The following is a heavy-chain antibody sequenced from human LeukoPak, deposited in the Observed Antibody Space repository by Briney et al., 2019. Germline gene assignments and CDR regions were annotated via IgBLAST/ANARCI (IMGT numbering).Heavy chain of an antibody. Sequence: SGGSLRLSCAASGFTFSNHWMYWVRQAPGKGLVWVSRINSDGRNTSYAGSVKGRFTISRDNVKKTLFLQMNSLRAEDTAVYYCACFLRGRWGQGTLVTVSS. D-gene: IGHD1-26*01. V-gene: IGHV3-74*01. CDR3: ACFLRGR. J-gene: IGHJ4*02. CDR1: GFTFSNHW. CDR2: INSDGRNT.